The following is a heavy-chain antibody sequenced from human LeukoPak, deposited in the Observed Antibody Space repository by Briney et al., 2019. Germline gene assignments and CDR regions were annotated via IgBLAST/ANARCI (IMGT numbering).Heavy chain of an antibody. CDR1: GYTFTRYY. CDR3: ARVTAPSSPYYYYYYMDV. J-gene: IGHJ6*03. D-gene: IGHD5-18*01. Sequence: ASVKVSCKASGYTFTRYYMHWVRQAPGQGLEWMGIINPSGGSTSYAQKFQGRVTMTRDMPTSTVYMELSSLRSEDTAVYYCARVTAPSSPYYYYYYMDVWGKGTTVTISS. V-gene: IGHV1-46*01. CDR2: INPSGGST.